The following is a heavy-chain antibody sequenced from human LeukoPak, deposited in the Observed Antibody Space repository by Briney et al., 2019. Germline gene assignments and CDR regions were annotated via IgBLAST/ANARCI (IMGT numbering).Heavy chain of an antibody. V-gene: IGHV1-2*02. D-gene: IGHD2-2*01. J-gene: IGHJ4*02. CDR3: ARVGGGYCSSTSCYDY. CDR1: GHTFTGYY. CDR2: INPNSGGT. Sequence: ASVKVSCKASGHTFTGYYMHWVRQAPGQGLEWMGWINPNSGGTNYAQKFQGRVTMTRDTSISTAYMELSRLRSDDTAVYYCARVGGGYCSSTSCYDYWGQGTLVTVSS.